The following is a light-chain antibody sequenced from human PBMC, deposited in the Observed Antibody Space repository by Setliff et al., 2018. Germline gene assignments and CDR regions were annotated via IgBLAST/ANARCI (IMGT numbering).Light chain of an antibody. CDR2: GVS. J-gene: IGLJ2*01. V-gene: IGLV2-14*03. CDR1: SNDVGSYDL. CDR3: LSYTSETTHAL. Sequence: QSALTQPASVSGSPGQSITISCSGTSNDVGSYDLVSWYQQHPGKAPKLIIYGVSDRPSGVSSRFSGSKSGNTASLTISGLQTEDEADYYCLSYTSETTHALFAGGTK.